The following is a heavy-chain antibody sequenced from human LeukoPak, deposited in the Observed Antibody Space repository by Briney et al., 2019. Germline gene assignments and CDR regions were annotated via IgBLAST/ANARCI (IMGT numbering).Heavy chain of an antibody. J-gene: IGHJ4*02. CDR1: GGSISSYY. D-gene: IGHD3-22*01. CDR3: ARNGRGYYDSSGYYSYFDY. V-gene: IGHV4-4*07. CDR2: IYTSGST. Sequence: PSETLSLTCTVSGGSISSYYWSWIRQPAGKGLEWIGRIYTSGSTNYNPSLKSRVTMSVDTSKNQFSLKLSSVTAADTAVYYCARNGRGYYDSSGYYSYFDYWGQGTLVTVSS.